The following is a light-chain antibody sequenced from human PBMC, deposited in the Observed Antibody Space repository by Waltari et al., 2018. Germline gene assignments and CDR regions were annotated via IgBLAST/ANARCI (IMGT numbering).Light chain of an antibody. V-gene: IGLV3-21*02. CDR1: KIGSKN. Sequence: SYVLTQPPSVSVAPGQTARITCDGNKIGSKNVHWYQKKPGQAPVLVVYDEGDRPPGIPGRFSGSKPGNTATLTISKVDAGDEADYYCQVWDSGSDHYVFGTVTKVTVL. CDR2: DEG. J-gene: IGLJ1*01. CDR3: QVWDSGSDHYV.